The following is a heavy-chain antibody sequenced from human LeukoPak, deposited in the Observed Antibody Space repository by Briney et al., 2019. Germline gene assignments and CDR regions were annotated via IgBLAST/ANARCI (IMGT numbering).Heavy chain of an antibody. CDR2: IRYDGSNK. CDR1: GFTFSSYG. J-gene: IGHJ3*02. V-gene: IGHV3-30*02. D-gene: IGHD5-12*01. Sequence: GGSPRLSCAASGFTFSSYGMHWVRQAPGKGLEWVAFIRYDGSNKYYADSVKGRFTISRDNSKNTLYLQMNSLRAEDTAVYYCAKAWIKAFDIWGQGTMVTVSS. CDR3: AKAWIKAFDI.